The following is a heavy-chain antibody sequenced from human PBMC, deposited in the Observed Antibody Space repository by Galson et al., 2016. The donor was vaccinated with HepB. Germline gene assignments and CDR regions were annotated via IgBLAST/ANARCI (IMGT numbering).Heavy chain of an antibody. CDR1: GYRFTAYW. V-gene: IGHV5-51*01. CDR2: IYPGDSTT. CDR3: ARHDSSIWPFCRYNGMDV. J-gene: IGHJ6*02. Sequence: QSGAEVKKPGESLKISCKGSGYRFTAYWIGWVRQTPGKGLEWMGIIYPGDSTTRYSPSFRGQVTISADESISTAYLQWSSLKASDTAIYYCARHDSSIWPFCRYNGMDVWGQGTTVTVSS. D-gene: IGHD6-13*01.